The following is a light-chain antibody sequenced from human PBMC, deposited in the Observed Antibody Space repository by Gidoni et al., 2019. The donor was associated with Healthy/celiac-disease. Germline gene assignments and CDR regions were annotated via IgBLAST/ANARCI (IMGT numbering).Light chain of an antibody. J-gene: IGKJ3*01. CDR1: QGIRDY. CDR2: AAS. Sequence: DIQLTQSPSFLSASVGDRVTLTCRASQGIRDYLAWYQQKPGKAPKLLIYAASTVQGVVPSRFSGSGSGTEFNLTISGLLPEDLASYSFRQLSSSPRTFGPGTKVDIK. CDR3: RQLSSSPRT. V-gene: IGKV1-9*01.